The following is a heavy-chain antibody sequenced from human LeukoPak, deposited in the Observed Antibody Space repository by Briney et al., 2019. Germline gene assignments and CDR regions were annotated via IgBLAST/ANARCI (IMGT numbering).Heavy chain of an antibody. J-gene: IGHJ4*02. CDR3: ARAPMYYYDSSGLDYYFDY. CDR2: IYHSGST. CDR1: GYSISSGYY. D-gene: IGHD3-22*01. Sequence: SETLSLTCTVSGYSISSGYYWGWIRQPPGKGLEWIGSIYHSGSTYYNPSLKSRVTISVDTSKNQISLKLSSVTAADTAVYYCARAPMYYYDSSGLDYYFDYWGQGTLVTVSS. V-gene: IGHV4-38-2*02.